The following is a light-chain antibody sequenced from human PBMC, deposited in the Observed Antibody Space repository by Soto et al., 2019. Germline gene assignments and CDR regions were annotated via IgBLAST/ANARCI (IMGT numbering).Light chain of an antibody. Sequence: DIQMTQSPSSLSASVGDRVTITCRASQSISIYLAWYQQRPGKAPKLLIYAASTLQSGVPSRFSGSGSGTDFTLTISSLQPEDVATYFCQKYASTPPWTFGPGTKVDIK. CDR2: AAS. J-gene: IGKJ1*01. CDR1: QSISIY. V-gene: IGKV1-27*01. CDR3: QKYASTPPWT.